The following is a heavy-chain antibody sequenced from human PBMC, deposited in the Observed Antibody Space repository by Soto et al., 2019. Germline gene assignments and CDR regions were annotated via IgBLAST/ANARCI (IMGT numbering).Heavy chain of an antibody. Sequence: QVQLVQSGAEVKKPGSSVKVSCKASGGTFNNYVVNWVRQAPGQGLEWMGGILPIFATANYAQKFQGRVKITADKSTSTAYMELTSLRSEDMAVYYCAGRCDSTTCLGHFDYWGQGTLVTVAS. CDR3: AGRCDSTTCLGHFDY. J-gene: IGHJ4*02. CDR1: GGTFNNYV. D-gene: IGHD2-2*01. V-gene: IGHV1-69*06. CDR2: ILPIFATA.